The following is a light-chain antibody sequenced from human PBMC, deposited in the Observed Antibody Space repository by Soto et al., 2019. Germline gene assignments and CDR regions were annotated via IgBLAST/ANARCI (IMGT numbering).Light chain of an antibody. CDR2: EGS. V-gene: IGLV2-23*01. CDR3: CSYAGSSTLV. Sequence: QSALTQPASVSGSPGQSITISCTGTSSDVGSYNLVSWYQQHPGKAPKLMIYEGSKRPSGVSNRFSGSKSVNTASLTSSGLQAEDEADYYCCSYAGSSTLVFGGGTKLTVL. J-gene: IGLJ2*01. CDR1: SSDVGSYNL.